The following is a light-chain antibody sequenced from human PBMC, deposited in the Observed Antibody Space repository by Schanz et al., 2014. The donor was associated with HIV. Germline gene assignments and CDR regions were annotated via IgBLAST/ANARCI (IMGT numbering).Light chain of an antibody. CDR3: CSYAGTSPFVV. V-gene: IGLV2-23*02. CDR2: EVS. CDR1: SSDVGSYNL. Sequence: QSALTQPASVSGSPGQAITISCTGTSSDVGSYNLLSWYQQPPGQAPKLMIYEVSKRPSGVSNRFSGSKSGNTASLTFSGLQAEDEADYYCCSYAGTSPFVVFGGGTKLTVL. J-gene: IGLJ2*01.